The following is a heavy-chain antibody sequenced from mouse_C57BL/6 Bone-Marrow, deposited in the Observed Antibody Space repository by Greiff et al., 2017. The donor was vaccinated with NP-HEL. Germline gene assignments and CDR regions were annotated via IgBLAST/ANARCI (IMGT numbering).Heavy chain of an antibody. Sequence: VQLQQSGAELARPGASVKMSCKASGYTFTSYTMHWVKQRPVQGLEWIGYINPSSGYTKYNQKFKDKATLTADKSSSTAYMQLSSLTSEDSAVYYCARGRGFAYWGQGTLVTVSA. CDR2: INPSSGYT. CDR3: ARGRGFAY. J-gene: IGHJ3*01. CDR1: GYTFTSYT. V-gene: IGHV1-4*01.